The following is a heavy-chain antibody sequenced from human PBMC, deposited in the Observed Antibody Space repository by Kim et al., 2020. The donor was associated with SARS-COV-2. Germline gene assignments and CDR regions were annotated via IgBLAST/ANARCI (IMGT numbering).Heavy chain of an antibody. CDR2: ISSSSSYI. Sequence: GGSLRLSCAASGFTFSSYSMNWVRQAPGKGLEWVSSISSSSSYIYYADSVKGRFTISRDNAKNSLYLQMNSLRAEDTAVYYCARGGPYDIFTGYYFYYYYGMDVWGQGTTVTVSS. CDR1: GFTFSSYS. J-gene: IGHJ6*02. V-gene: IGHV3-21*01. D-gene: IGHD3-9*01. CDR3: ARGGPYDIFTGYYFYYYYGMDV.